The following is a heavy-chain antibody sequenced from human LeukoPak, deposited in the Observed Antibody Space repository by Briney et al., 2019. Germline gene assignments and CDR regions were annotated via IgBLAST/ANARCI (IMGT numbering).Heavy chain of an antibody. J-gene: IGHJ4*02. CDR2: IHPSGTL. CDR3: SRGLDSRKLGY. Sequence: KPSQTLSLTCTVSGASFSSGDQYWHWIRQSPGKGLEWIGSIHPSGTLYNNPSLESRVTMSMDTSKNQFSLNLNSVTAADTAVYFCSRGLDSRKLGYWGQGTLVTVSS. V-gene: IGHV4-31*03. CDR1: GASFSSGDQY. D-gene: IGHD3-22*01.